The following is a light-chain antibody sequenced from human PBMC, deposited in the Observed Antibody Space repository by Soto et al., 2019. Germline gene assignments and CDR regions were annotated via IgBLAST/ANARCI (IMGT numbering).Light chain of an antibody. J-gene: IGKJ1*01. CDR2: EAS. CDR3: QNLDSAHWT. V-gene: IGKV1-27*01. CDR1: QGIRHY. Sequence: DIQMTQSPSSLSASVGDRVTITCRAIQGIRHYLAWYQQKPGKVPKLLIYEASTLQSGVPSRFRGGGAGTEYTPTTSSLQPPDVATYHYQNLDSAHWTFGQGTKVDIK.